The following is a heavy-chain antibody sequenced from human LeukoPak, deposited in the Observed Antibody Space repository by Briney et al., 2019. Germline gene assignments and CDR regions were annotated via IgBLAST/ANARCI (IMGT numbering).Heavy chain of an antibody. V-gene: IGHV4-34*01. D-gene: IGHD6-19*01. Sequence: SETLSLTCAVYGGSFSGYYWSWIRQPPGKGLEWIGEINHSGSTNYNPSLKSRVTISVDTSKNQFSLKLSSVTAADTAVYYCVRGGRGSDWGYYFDYWGQGTLVTVSS. CDR3: VRGGRGSDWGYYFDY. CDR2: INHSGST. J-gene: IGHJ4*02. CDR1: GGSFSGYY.